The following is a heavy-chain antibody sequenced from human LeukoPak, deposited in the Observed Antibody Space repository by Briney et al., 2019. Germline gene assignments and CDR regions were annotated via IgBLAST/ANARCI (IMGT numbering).Heavy chain of an antibody. J-gene: IGHJ3*02. D-gene: IGHD5-12*01. V-gene: IGHV3-74*01. CDR1: GFTFSSYW. Sequence: GGSLRLSCAASGFTFSSYWMHWVRQAPGKGLVWVARINSDGSSTNYADSVRGRFTISRDNAKNTLYLQMNSLRAEDTAVYYCAREWLRSPAAFDIWGQGTMVTVSS. CDR3: AREWLRSPAAFDI. CDR2: INSDGSST.